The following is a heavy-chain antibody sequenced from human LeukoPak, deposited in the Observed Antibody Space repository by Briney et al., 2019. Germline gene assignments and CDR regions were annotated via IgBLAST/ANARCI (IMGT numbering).Heavy chain of an antibody. J-gene: IGHJ4*02. CDR1: GFTFSSYS. V-gene: IGHV3-30*03. D-gene: IGHD6-19*01. CDR2: ISYDGSNK. Sequence: GGSLRLSCAASGFTFSSYSMNWVRQAPGKGLEWVAVISYDGSNKYYADSVKGRFTISRDNSKNTLYLQMNSLRAEDTAVYYCSVAGKGTEYYFDYWGQGTLVTVSS. CDR3: SVAGKGTEYYFDY.